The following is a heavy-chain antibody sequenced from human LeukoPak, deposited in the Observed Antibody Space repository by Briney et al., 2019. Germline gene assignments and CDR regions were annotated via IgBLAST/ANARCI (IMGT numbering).Heavy chain of an antibody. CDR3: AREEYYDTSASTNFDY. CDR1: GYTFTTHD. J-gene: IGHJ4*02. V-gene: IGHV7-4-1*02. D-gene: IGHD3-22*01. Sequence: ASVKVSCKASGYTFTTHDINWVRQAPGQGLEWMGWINTNTGKPTYAQGFTGRFVFSLDTSVSTAYLQISGLKAQDTAFYYCAREEYYDTSASTNFDYWGQGTLVTVSS. CDR2: INTNTGKP.